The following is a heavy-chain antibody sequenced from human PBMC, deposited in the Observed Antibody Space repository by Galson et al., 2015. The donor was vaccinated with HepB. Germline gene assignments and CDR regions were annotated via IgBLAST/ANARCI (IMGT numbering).Heavy chain of an antibody. D-gene: IGHD6-13*01. Sequence: QSGAEVKKSGESLKISCKGSGYIFSSYWIGWVRQMPGKGLEWMGIIDPNDSGTRYSPSFQGQVTISADKSINTAYLQWSNLKASDTAMYYCARRSATTGTDIDYRGQGTLVTVPA. CDR2: IDPNDSGT. CDR1: GYIFSSYW. CDR3: ARRSATTGTDIDY. V-gene: IGHV5-51*03. J-gene: IGHJ4*02.